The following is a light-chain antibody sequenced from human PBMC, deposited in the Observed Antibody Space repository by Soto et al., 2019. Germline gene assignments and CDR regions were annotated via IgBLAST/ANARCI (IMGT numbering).Light chain of an antibody. V-gene: IGKV3-20*01. Sequence: EIVLTQSPGTLSLSPGERATLSCRASQSVSRSYLAWYQQKPGQAPRVLIYGASSRATGIPDRFNGSGSGTDFTLTISRLEPEDFAVYYCQQYGSSPRYTFGQGTKLEIK. CDR1: QSVSRSY. CDR2: GAS. J-gene: IGKJ2*01. CDR3: QQYGSSPRYT.